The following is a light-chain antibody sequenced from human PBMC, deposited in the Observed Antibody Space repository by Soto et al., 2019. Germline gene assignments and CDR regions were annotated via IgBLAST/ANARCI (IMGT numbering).Light chain of an antibody. V-gene: IGLV2-14*01. J-gene: IGLJ2*01. CDR3: SSYTSSSTVV. CDR1: SSDVGGYNY. CDR2: EVS. Sequence: QSALTQPASVSGSPEQSITISCTGTSSDVGGYNYVSWYQQHPGKAPKLMIYEVSNRTSGVYNRFSGSKSGNTASLTISGLQAEDEADYYCSSYTSSSTVVFGGGTKLNV.